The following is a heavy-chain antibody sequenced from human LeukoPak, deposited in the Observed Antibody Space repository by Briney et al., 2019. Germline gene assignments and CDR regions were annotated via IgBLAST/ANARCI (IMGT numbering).Heavy chain of an antibody. CDR2: IYYSGST. J-gene: IGHJ5*02. D-gene: IGHD2-8*01. CDR3: ARGGWQEWSNGFDP. Sequence: SETLPLTCTVSGGSISSSSYYWGWIRQPPGKGLEWIGSIYYSGSTYYNPSLKSRVTISVDTSKNQFSLKLSSVTAADTAVYYCARGGWQEWSNGFDPWGQGTLVTVSS. CDR1: GGSISSSSYY. V-gene: IGHV4-39*01.